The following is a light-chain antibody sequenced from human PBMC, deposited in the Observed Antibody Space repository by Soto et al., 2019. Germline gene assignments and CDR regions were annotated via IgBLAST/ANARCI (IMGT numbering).Light chain of an antibody. CDR3: QQSYSTLLP. Sequence: DIQMTQYTSTLSASVGDRVTISFRASQDIRNDLCWYQQKPGKAPKLLIYAASSLQSGVPSRFSGSGSGTDFTLTISSLQPEDFATYYCQQSYSTLLPFGGGTKVAIK. CDR1: QDIRND. CDR2: AAS. V-gene: IGKV1-39*01. J-gene: IGKJ4*01.